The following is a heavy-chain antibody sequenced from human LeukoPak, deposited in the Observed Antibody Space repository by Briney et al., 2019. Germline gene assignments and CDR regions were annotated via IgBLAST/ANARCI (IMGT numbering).Heavy chain of an antibody. J-gene: IGHJ4*02. CDR2: ISGSGGST. V-gene: IGHV3-23*01. D-gene: IGHD6-13*01. Sequence: PGGSLRLSCAAFGFTFSSYAMSWVRQAPGKGLEWVSAISGSGGSTYYADSVKGRFTISRDNSKNTLYLQMNSLRAEDTAVYYCAKSIAAAGTGGYWGQGTLVTVSS. CDR3: AKSIAAAGTGGY. CDR1: GFTFSSYA.